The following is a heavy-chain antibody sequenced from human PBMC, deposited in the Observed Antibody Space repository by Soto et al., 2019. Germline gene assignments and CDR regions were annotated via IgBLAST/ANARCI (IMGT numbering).Heavy chain of an antibody. CDR2: IYTSGST. Sequence: QVQLQESGPGLVKPSETLSLTCTVSGGSISSYYWSWIRQPAGKGLEWIGRIYTSGSTNYNPSLXXXXXXXXXXXKNQFSLKLSSVTAADTAVYYCARVMEQLALDYWGQGTLVTVSS. J-gene: IGHJ4*02. CDR1: GGSISSYY. D-gene: IGHD6-6*01. CDR3: ARVMEQLALDY. V-gene: IGHV4-4*07.